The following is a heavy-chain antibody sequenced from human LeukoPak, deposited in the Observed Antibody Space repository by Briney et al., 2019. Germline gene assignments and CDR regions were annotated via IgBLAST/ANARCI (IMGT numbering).Heavy chain of an antibody. V-gene: IGHV1-3*01. J-gene: IGHJ6*02. CDR2: INAGNGNT. D-gene: IGHD1/OR15-1a*01. CDR3: ARRITGSRNYYYYYNLDV. CDR1: GYTFTSYA. Sequence: ASVKVSCKASGYTFTSYAMHWVRQAPGQRLEWMGWINAGNGNTKYTQKFQGRVTMTTDTSTSTAYMELRSLRSDDTAVYYCARRITGSRNYYYYYNLDVWGQGTTVTVSS.